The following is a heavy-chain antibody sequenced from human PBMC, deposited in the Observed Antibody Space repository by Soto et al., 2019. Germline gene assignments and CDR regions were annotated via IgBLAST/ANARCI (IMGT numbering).Heavy chain of an antibody. D-gene: IGHD1-26*01. J-gene: IGHJ6*02. Sequence: SLRLSCAASGLDFSSEVMCWVRQAPGKGLEWVSSISGSGRTIYSADSMRGRFAISRDNSKNSLYLQLNDLRVDDTAVYYCAKVGPSYYYGMDVWGQGTTVTVSS. V-gene: IGHV3-23*01. CDR2: ISGSGRTI. CDR3: AKVGPSYYYGMDV. CDR1: GLDFSSEV.